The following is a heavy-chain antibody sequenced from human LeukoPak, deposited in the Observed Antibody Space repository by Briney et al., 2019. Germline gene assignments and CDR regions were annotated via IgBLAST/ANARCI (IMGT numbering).Heavy chain of an antibody. V-gene: IGHV4-59*02. D-gene: IGHD2-2*01. J-gene: IGHJ3*02. CDR1: GGSVSSYY. CDR2: IYYSGST. CDR3: VKSNSRYQPWTLDI. Sequence: SETLSLTCTVSGGSVSSYYWSWIRQPPGKGLEWIGYIYYSGSTNYNPSLKSRVTILVDTSNNQLSLKVNSVTAADTAMYYCVKSNSRYQPWTLDIWGRGTMVTVSS.